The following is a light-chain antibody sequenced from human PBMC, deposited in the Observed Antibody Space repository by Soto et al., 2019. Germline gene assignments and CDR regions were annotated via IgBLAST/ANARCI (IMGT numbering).Light chain of an antibody. Sequence: QSVLTQPPSVSAAPGQSVTISCSGSSSNIGNNYVSWYQQLPGTAPKLISYENSKRPSGIPDRFSGSKSGTSATLAITGLQTGDEADYYCGTWDSGLSAGGVFGGGTKLTVL. CDR1: SSNIGNNY. CDR3: GTWDSGLSAGGV. CDR2: ENS. V-gene: IGLV1-51*01. J-gene: IGLJ3*02.